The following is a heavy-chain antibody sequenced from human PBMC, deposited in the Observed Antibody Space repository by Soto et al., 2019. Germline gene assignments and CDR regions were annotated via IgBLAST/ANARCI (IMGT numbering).Heavy chain of an antibody. D-gene: IGHD2-15*01. CDR2: IVVASGQT. CDR1: GSGFISSG. J-gene: IGHJ6*02. V-gene: IGHV1-58*02. CDR3: SADCPDIGVGWWV. Sequence: ASVKVSCKASGSGFISSGIQWVRQAHGQRLEWIGWIVVASGQTNYAQNFRGGVAITRDTSTATAYIELTGLTSEDTAVYFCSADCPDIGVGWWVWGQGTTVTVSS.